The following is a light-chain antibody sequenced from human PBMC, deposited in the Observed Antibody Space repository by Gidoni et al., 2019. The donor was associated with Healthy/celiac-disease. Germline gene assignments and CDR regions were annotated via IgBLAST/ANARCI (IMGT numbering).Light chain of an antibody. Sequence: EIVLTQSPATLSLSPGERATLACRASQSVSSYLAWYQQKPGQDPSLLIYDASNRATGIPARFSGSGSGTDFTLTLSSLEPEDFAVYFCQQRSNWWTFGQGTKVEIK. J-gene: IGKJ1*01. CDR1: QSVSSY. V-gene: IGKV3-11*01. CDR2: DAS. CDR3: QQRSNWWT.